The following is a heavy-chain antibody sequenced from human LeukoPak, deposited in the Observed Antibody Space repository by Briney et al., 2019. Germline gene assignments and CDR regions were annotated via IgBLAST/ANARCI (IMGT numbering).Heavy chain of an antibody. J-gene: IGHJ4*02. Sequence: PGGSLRLSCAASGFTFSSYAVTWVRQAPGKGLEWVGSITGSGGNTYYADSVKGRFTISRDNSKNTLYLQMNSLRVEDTAIYYCARDPNRYSSTVYFDYWGQGTLATVSS. CDR1: GFTFSSYA. V-gene: IGHV3-23*01. D-gene: IGHD2-21*01. CDR3: ARDPNRYSSTVYFDY. CDR2: ITGSGGNT.